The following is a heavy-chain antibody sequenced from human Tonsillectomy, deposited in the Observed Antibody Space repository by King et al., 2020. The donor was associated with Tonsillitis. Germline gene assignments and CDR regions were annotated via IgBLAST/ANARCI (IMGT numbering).Heavy chain of an antibody. CDR1: GYTFTGYY. D-gene: IGHD5-12*01. Sequence: VQLVQSGXEVKKPGASVKVSCKASGYTFTGYYVHWVRQAPGQGLEWMGWINPKSGGTHYAQKFLGRVTMTRDTSSDTAYMELSRLRSDDPAVFYCAHSXGYSGXDPFXYRGQXTLVTVSS. CDR2: INPKSGGT. V-gene: IGHV1-2*02. J-gene: IGHJ4*02. CDR3: AHSXGYSGXDPFXY.